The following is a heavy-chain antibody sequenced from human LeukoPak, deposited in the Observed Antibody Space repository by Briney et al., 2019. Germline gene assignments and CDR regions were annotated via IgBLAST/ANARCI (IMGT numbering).Heavy chain of an antibody. Sequence: PGRSLRLSCAASGFTFSSYAMHWVRQAPGKGLEWVAVISYDGSNKYYADSVKGRFTISRDNSKSTLYLQMNSLRAEDTAVYYCASTRGRYYDILTGYRIDYFDYWGQGTLVTVSS. J-gene: IGHJ4*02. CDR3: ASTRGRYYDILTGYRIDYFDY. D-gene: IGHD3-9*01. CDR1: GFTFSSYA. V-gene: IGHV3-30-3*01. CDR2: ISYDGSNK.